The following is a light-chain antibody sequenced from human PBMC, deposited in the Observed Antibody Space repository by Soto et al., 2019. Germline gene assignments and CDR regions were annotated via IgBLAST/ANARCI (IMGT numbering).Light chain of an antibody. J-gene: IGKJ4*01. Sequence: EIVLTQSPGTLSLSPWERATLSCRVSQSVSSSYLAWYHQKPGQAPRLLIYGASSRATGIPDRFSGSGSGTDFTLTISRLEPEDFAVYYCQQYGSSPLTFGGGTKVDIK. CDR1: QSVSSSY. CDR3: QQYGSSPLT. V-gene: IGKV3-20*01. CDR2: GAS.